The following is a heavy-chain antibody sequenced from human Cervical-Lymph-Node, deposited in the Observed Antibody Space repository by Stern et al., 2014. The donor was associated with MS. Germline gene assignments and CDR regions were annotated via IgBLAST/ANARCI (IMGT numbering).Heavy chain of an antibody. CDR1: GFTFNNYW. Sequence: EVQLVESGGGLVQPGGSLRLSCAASGFTFNNYWMYWVRQAPGKGLVWVSRINSDGGITNYADSVQGRFTISRDNAKNTLYLQMNSLRDEDTAVYYCIRASNPDIGGVRSASPALPFDYWGQGNLVTVSS. CDR2: INSDGGIT. CDR3: IRASNPDIGGVRSASPALPFDY. D-gene: IGHD2-2*01. V-gene: IGHV3-74*02. J-gene: IGHJ4*02.